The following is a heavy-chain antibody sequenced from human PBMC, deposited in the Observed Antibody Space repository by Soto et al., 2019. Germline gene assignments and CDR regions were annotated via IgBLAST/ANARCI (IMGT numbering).Heavy chain of an antibody. V-gene: IGHV4-59*01. Sequence: SETLSLTCTVSGGSISSYYWSWIRQPPGKGLEWIGYIYYSGSTNYNPSLKSRVTISVDTSKNQFSLKLSSVTAADTAVYYCARARSHPYYEANWFDPWGQGTLVTVSS. CDR1: GGSISSYY. J-gene: IGHJ5*02. CDR2: IYYSGST. CDR3: ARARSHPYYEANWFDP. D-gene: IGHD3-22*01.